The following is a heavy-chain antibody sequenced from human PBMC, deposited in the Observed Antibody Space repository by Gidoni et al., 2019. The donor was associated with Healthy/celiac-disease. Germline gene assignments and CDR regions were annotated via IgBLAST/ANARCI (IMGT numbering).Heavy chain of an antibody. CDR3: ARQGGSYGGFDY. D-gene: IGHD1-26*01. Sequence: QVQLVQSGAEVKKPGASVKVSCKASGYTFTSYYMHWVRQAPGQGLDMLGIINPSGGSTSYAQKFQGRVTMTSDTSTSTVYMELSSLRSEDTAVYYCARQGGSYGGFDYWGQGTLVTVSS. J-gene: IGHJ4*02. CDR1: GYTFTSYY. CDR2: INPSGGST. V-gene: IGHV1-46*01.